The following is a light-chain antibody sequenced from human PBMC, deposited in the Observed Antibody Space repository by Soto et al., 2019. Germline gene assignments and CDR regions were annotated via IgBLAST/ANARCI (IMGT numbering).Light chain of an antibody. V-gene: IGKV3-11*01. CDR2: DAS. Sequence: IVLTQSPGTLSLSPGEIATLSFRAIQSVNSYLAWYQQKPGQAPRLLIYDASNRAAGIPARFSGSGSGTDFTHTISSLEPEDFAVYYCQQRSKWPLTFGGGTKVDIK. J-gene: IGKJ4*01. CDR3: QQRSKWPLT. CDR1: QSVNSY.